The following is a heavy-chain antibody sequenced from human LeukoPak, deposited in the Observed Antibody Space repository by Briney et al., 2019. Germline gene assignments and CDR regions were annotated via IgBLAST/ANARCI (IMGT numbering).Heavy chain of an antibody. CDR3: AREGVPAAIDY. CDR1: GFTFSSYA. D-gene: IGHD2-2*01. V-gene: IGHV3-30-3*01. Sequence: PGGSLRLSCAASGFTFSSYAMHWVRQAPGKGLEWVAVTSYDGSNKYYADSVKGRFTISRDNSKNTLYLQMNSLRAEDTAVYYCAREGVPAAIDYWGQGTLVTVSS. CDR2: TSYDGSNK. J-gene: IGHJ4*02.